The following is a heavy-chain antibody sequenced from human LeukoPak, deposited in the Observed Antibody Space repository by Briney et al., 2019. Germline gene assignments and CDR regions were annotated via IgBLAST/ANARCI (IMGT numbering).Heavy chain of an antibody. Sequence: SETLSPTFTVSGASISSKYWGWIRQPPGEGLEVIWDMYYSGSTNYNPSLKSRVTISVDTSKNQFSLKLSSVTAADTAVYYCARIVVVVAATLSHYFDYWGQGTLVTVSS. CDR2: MYYSGST. V-gene: IGHV4-59*12. J-gene: IGHJ4*02. CDR3: ARIVVVVAATLSHYFDY. CDR1: GASISSKY. D-gene: IGHD2-15*01.